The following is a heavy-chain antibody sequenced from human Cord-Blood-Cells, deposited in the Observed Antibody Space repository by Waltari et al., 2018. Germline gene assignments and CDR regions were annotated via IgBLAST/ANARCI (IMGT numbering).Heavy chain of an antibody. J-gene: IGHJ5*02. CDR3: ARENNWGLDP. CDR2: INPNSGGT. CDR1: GYTFTGYY. D-gene: IGHD7-27*01. V-gene: IGHV1-2*02. Sequence: QVQLVQSGAEVKKPGASVKVSCKASGYTFTGYYMHWVRQAPGQGLEWMGWINPNSGGTNYAQKCQGRVTMTRDTSISTAYMELSRLRSDDTAVYYCARENNWGLDPWGQGTLVTVSS.